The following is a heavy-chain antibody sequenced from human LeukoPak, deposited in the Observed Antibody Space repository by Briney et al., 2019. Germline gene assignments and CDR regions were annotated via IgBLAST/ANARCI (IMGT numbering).Heavy chain of an antibody. Sequence: GGSLRLSCAASGFTFSTYTMYWVRHPPGKKLEWVSIIGSSGGGIHYADSVKGRFTISRDNSKNALYLQMNSLRVEDTAVYYCAIDPNWGTHSWGQGVLVTVSS. CDR2: IGSSGGGI. J-gene: IGHJ4*02. CDR3: AIDPNWGTHS. V-gene: IGHV3-23*01. CDR1: GFTFSTYT. D-gene: IGHD7-27*01.